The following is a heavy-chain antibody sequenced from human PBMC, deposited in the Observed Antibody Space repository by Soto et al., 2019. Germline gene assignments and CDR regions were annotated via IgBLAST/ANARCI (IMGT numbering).Heavy chain of an antibody. Sequence: SETLSLTCSVSGGSITSDGYYWSWIRQHPGKGLEWIGYIYYNGNTYFNPSLKSRVTISVDRSKNQFSLKLSSVTAADTAVYFCARGAGIAARLRRAIWFDPWGQGTLVTVSS. CDR2: IYYNGNT. D-gene: IGHD6-6*01. J-gene: IGHJ5*02. V-gene: IGHV4-30-4*01. CDR1: GGSITSDGYY. CDR3: ARGAGIAARLRRAIWFDP.